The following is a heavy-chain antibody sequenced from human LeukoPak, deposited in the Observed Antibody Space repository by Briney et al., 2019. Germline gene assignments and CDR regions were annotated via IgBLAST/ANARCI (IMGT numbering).Heavy chain of an antibody. D-gene: IGHD6-6*01. Sequence: SETLSLTCTVSGGSININTYYWGWIRQPPGKGLERIGSIYYSGSTYYNPSLKSRVTISVDPSKNQFSLKLSSVTAADTAVYYCARASHGWYFDLWGRGTLVTVSS. CDR2: IYYSGST. V-gene: IGHV4-39*07. CDR3: ARASHGWYFDL. CDR1: GGSININTYY. J-gene: IGHJ2*01.